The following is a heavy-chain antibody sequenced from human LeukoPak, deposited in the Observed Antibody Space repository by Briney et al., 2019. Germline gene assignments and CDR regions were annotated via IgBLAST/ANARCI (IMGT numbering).Heavy chain of an antibody. V-gene: IGHV3-23*01. J-gene: IGHJ4*02. CDR3: ARAIVGEAHGYFDY. CDR1: GFTFSSYA. CDR2: ISGSGGST. D-gene: IGHD1-26*01. Sequence: GGSLRLSCAASGFTFSSYAMSWVRQAPGKGLEWASAISGSGGSTYYADSVKGRFTISRDNSKNTLYLQMNSLRAEDTAVYYCARAIVGEAHGYFDYWGQGTLVTVSS.